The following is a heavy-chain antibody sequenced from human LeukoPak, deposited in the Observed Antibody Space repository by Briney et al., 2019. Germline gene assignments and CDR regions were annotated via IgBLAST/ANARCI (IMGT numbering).Heavy chain of an antibody. J-gene: IGHJ4*02. CDR3: ARQGLYDGSYYFDY. D-gene: IGHD2/OR15-2a*01. V-gene: IGHV1-2*02. CDR2: INPNSGGT. Sequence: ASVKVSCKASGYTFTGYYMHWVRQAPGQGLEWMGWINPNSGGTNYAQKFQGRVTMTRDTSISTAYMELSRLRSDDTAVYYCARQGLYDGSYYFDYWGQGTLVTVSS. CDR1: GYTFTGYY.